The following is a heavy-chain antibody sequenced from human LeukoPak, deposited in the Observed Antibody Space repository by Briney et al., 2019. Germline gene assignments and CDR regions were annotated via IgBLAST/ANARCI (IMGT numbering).Heavy chain of an antibody. V-gene: IGHV1-69*01. J-gene: IGHJ4*02. D-gene: IGHD5-12*01. CDR1: VGTFSSYA. CDR2: MIPIFGTA. Sequence: SLKVPCKASVGTFSSYAISWVRQAPGQRLEWMGGMIPIFGTANYAQKFQARVTITADESTSTAYMELSRLRSEDTAVYYCASGGGYSGYDWLDYCGQGTLVTVSS. CDR3: ASGGGYSGYDWLDY.